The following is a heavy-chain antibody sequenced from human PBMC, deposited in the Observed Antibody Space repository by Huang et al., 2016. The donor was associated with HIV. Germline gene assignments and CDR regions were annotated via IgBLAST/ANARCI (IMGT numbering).Heavy chain of an antibody. J-gene: IGHJ4*02. V-gene: IGHV3-7*01. Sequence: DVRLVESGGGVVPPGGSLRLSCAASGFTFSSYWVTWVRQAPGKGVEWGATLKREGTDKYYVDAVRGRFSISRENAQNSIYLQMNSLRVGDTALYYCARVAYYYGSGRKGVNYFDSWGQGTQVTVSS. D-gene: IGHD3-10*01. CDR1: GFTFSSYW. CDR2: LKREGTDK. CDR3: ARVAYYYGSGRKGVNYFDS.